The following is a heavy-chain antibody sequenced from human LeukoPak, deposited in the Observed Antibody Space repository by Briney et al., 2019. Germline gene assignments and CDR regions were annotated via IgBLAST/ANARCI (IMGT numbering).Heavy chain of an antibody. CDR1: GGSISSGSYY. J-gene: IGHJ4*02. V-gene: IGHV4-61*02. Sequence: PSQTLSLTCTVSGGSISSGSYYWSWIRQPAGRGLEWIGWIYTSGSTNYNPSLKSRVTISVDTYKTQFSLNLTSVTAADTAVHYCARDREYYDSSGYSDYWGQGTLVTVSS. CDR3: ARDREYYDSSGYSDY. D-gene: IGHD3-22*01. CDR2: IYTSGST.